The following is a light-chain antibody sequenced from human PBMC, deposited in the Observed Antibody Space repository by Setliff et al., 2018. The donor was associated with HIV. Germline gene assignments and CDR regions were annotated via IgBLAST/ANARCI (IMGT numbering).Light chain of an antibody. CDR1: SSNIGNNY. CDR2: DNN. J-gene: IGLJ3*02. V-gene: IGLV1-51*01. CDR3: GTWDSSLSVWV. Sequence: QSVLTQPPSVSAAPGQKVTISCSGSSSNIGNNYVSWYQQLPGTAPKLLIYDNNKRPSGPPDRFSGSKSGTSATLGITGLQTGDEADYYCGTWDSSLSVWVFGGGTQLTVL.